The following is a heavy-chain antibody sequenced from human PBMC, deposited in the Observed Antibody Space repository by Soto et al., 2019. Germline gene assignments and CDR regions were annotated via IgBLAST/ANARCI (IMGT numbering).Heavy chain of an antibody. CDR3: ARDWADYYGSGSYCLDFDP. V-gene: IGHV3-74*01. CDR2: INSDGSST. D-gene: IGHD3-10*01. Sequence: PGGSLRLCCAASGFTFSSYWMHWVRQAPGKGLVWVSRINSDGSSTSYADSVKGRFTISRDNAKNTLYLQMNSLRAEDTAVYYCARDWADYYGSGSYCLDFDPWGQGTLVTVSS. J-gene: IGHJ5*02. CDR1: GFTFSSYW.